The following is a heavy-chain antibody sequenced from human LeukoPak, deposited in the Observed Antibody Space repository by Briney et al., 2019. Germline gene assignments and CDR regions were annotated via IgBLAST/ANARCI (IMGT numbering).Heavy chain of an antibody. CDR2: IYYRGTT. CDR1: GGSISSSNFY. J-gene: IGHJ6*03. D-gene: IGHD3-3*01. CDR3: ARQMEGDFWSGYEQCSSYYMDV. V-gene: IGHV4-39*01. Sequence: SETLSLTCTVSGGSISSSNFYWGWIRQPPGKGLEWIGTIYYRGTTYYNPSQESRVTISVDTSKNQFSLKLRSVTAADTAVYYCARQMEGDFWSGYEQCSSYYMDVWGKGTTVTVSS.